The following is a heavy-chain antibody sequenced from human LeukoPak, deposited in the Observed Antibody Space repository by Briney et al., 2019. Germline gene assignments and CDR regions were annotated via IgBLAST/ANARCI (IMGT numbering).Heavy chain of an antibody. D-gene: IGHD6-19*01. CDR2: ISSSSSTI. CDR1: RFTFSSYS. J-gene: IGHJ4*02. Sequence: GGSLRLSCAASRFTFSSYSMNWVRQAPGKGLEWVSYISSSSSTIYYADSVKGRFTISRDNAKNSLHLQMNSLRAEDTAVYYCARRDSSGWLDYWGQGTLVTVSS. CDR3: ARRDSSGWLDY. V-gene: IGHV3-48*01.